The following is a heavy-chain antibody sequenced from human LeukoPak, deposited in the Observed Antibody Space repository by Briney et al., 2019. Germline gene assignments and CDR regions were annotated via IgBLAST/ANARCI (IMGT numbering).Heavy chain of an antibody. CDR1: GFPFSSYA. J-gene: IGHJ6*01. Sequence: GVSLRLSCSASGFPFSSYAMHWVRHAPGKGLEYVSAISDSGGSTYYAESVKGRFTISRDNSKNTLYLQMSSLRAEDTAVYFCVRGYSFGPYGMDVWGQGTTVTVSS. D-gene: IGHD2-15*01. CDR2: ISDSGGST. CDR3: VRGYSFGPYGMDV. V-gene: IGHV3-64D*09.